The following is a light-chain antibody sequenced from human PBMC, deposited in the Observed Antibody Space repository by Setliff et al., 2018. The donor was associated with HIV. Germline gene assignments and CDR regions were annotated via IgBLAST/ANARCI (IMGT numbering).Light chain of an antibody. CDR1: SSDVGEYDY. Sequence: QSALDQPASVSGSPGHSITISRTGTSSDVGEYDYVSWYQQHPGKAPKLITSDVTYRPSGVSNRFSVSKSGNTASLTISGPQAEGEADYSCSSPRDTDTLRVFGAGSQGTGL. CDR3: SSPRDTDTLRV. CDR2: DVT. J-gene: IGLJ1*01. V-gene: IGLV2-14*03.